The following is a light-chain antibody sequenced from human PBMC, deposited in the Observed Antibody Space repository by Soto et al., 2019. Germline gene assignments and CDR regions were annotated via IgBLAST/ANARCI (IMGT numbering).Light chain of an antibody. V-gene: IGKV1-5*01. Sequence: DIQMTQSPSTVSASVGDRVTITCRASQRISTWLAWYQQRPGKAPKLLIYGASTLESGVPPRFSGSGSGTEFTLTISSLQAEDFATYYCQQYNTYWTFGQGTKV. CDR1: QRISTW. J-gene: IGKJ1*01. CDR3: QQYNTYWT. CDR2: GAS.